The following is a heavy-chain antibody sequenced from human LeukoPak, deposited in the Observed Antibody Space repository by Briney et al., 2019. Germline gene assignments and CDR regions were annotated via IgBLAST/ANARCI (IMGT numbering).Heavy chain of an antibody. CDR2: IKQDGSEK. CDR1: GFTFSSYW. D-gene: IGHD6-6*01. V-gene: IGHV3-7*01. Sequence: GGSLRLSCAASGFTFSSYWMSWVRQAPGKGLEWVASIKQDGSEKYCVDSVEGRFTISRDNANNSLYLQMNSLRADDTAVYYCARDIGLRKAAPPGWFDPWGQGALVTVSS. CDR3: ARDIGLRKAAPPGWFDP. J-gene: IGHJ5*02.